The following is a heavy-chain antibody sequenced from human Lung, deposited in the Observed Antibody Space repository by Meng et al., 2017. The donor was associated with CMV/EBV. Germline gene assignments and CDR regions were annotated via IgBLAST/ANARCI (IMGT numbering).Heavy chain of an antibody. CDR2: ISHSTAYI. V-gene: IGHV3-21*01. J-gene: IGHJ4*02. D-gene: IGHD3-10*01. CDR1: GFTFSSYT. Sequence: SCEASGFTFSSYTMNWLRQAQGKGLEWVSSISHSTAYIFYADSVKGRFTISRDNAKNSLYLQMNGLRAEDTAVYYCARDQSMVRGLDYWGQGTLVTVSS. CDR3: ARDQSMVRGLDY.